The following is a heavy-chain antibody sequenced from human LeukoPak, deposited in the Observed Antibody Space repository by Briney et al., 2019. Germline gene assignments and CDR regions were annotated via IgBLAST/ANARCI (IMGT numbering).Heavy chain of an antibody. CDR1: GFTFSSYE. J-gene: IGHJ4*02. V-gene: IGHV3-48*03. CDR2: IGNSGSPI. CDR3: ARTFDS. Sequence: GVSLRLSCAASGFTFSSYEMNWVRQGPGKGLEWVSYIGNSGSPIYYADSVKGRVTISRDNAKNSLFLQMSSLRAEDTAVYYCARTFDSWGQGTLVTVSS.